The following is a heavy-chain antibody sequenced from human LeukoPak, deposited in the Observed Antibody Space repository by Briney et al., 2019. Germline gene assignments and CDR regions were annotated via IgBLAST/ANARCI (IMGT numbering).Heavy chain of an antibody. V-gene: IGHV4-34*01. CDR3: ARGVIWGSPDY. CDR2: INHSGST. CDR1: GGPFSGYY. J-gene: IGHJ4*02. Sequence: SETLSLTCAVYGGPFSGYYWSWIRQPPGKGLEWIGEINHSGSTNYNPSLKSRVTISVDTSKNQFSLKLSSVTAADTAVYYCARGVIWGSPDYWGQGTLVTVSS. D-gene: IGHD3-16*01.